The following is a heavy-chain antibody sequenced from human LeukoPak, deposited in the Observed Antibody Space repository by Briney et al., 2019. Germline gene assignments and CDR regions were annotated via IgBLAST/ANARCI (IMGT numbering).Heavy chain of an antibody. CDR2: IKQDGSEK. CDR1: GFTFSSYW. J-gene: IGHJ4*02. Sequence: PGGSLRLSCAASGFTFSSYWMSWVRQAPGKGLEWVANIKQDGSEKYYVDSVKGRFTISRDNAKNSLYLQMNSLRAEDTAVYYCARDPRESSGYQTFDSWGQGRLVVVSS. CDR3: ARDPRESSGYQTFDS. V-gene: IGHV3-7*01. D-gene: IGHD3-22*01.